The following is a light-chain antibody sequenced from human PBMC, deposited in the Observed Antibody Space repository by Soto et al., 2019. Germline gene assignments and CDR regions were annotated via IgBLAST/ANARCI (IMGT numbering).Light chain of an antibody. CDR3: AAWDDSLRAVV. Sequence: QSVLTQSPSASATPGQRVIISCSGSRSNIGTYAVNWYQQLPGTAPTLLIFRNHQRPSGVPDRFSGSKSGTSASLAISGPQSEDEADYYCAAWDDSLRAVVFGRGTKLTVL. J-gene: IGLJ2*01. V-gene: IGLV1-44*01. CDR2: RNH. CDR1: RSNIGTYA.